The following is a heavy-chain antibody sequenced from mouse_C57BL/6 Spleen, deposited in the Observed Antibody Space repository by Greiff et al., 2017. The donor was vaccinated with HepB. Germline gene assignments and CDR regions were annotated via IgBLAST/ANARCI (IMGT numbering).Heavy chain of an antibody. D-gene: IGHD2-14*01. CDR1: GFTFSDYG. CDR2: ISSGSSTI. Sequence: DVQLVESGGGLVKPGGSLKLSCAASGFTFSDYGMHWVRQAPEKGLEWVAYISSGSSTIYYADTVKGRFTISRDNAKNTLFLQMTSLRSEDTAMYYCARMILQGAMDYWGQGTSVTVSS. CDR3: ARMILQGAMDY. J-gene: IGHJ4*01. V-gene: IGHV5-17*01.